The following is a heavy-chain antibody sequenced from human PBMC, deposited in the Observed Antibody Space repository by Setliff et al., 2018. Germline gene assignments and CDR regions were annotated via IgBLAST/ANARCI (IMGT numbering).Heavy chain of an antibody. Sequence: SETLSLTCAVYGGSFSTYYWIWIRQPPGKGLEWIGEINHSGSANYNPSLKGRVSISTDTSKNQFPLKLNSVTAADTAVYYCARIITGTADIRDYWGQGTLVTVSS. J-gene: IGHJ4*02. D-gene: IGHD2-2*01. CDR1: GGSFSTYY. CDR2: INHSGSA. CDR3: ARIITGTADIRDY. V-gene: IGHV4-34*01.